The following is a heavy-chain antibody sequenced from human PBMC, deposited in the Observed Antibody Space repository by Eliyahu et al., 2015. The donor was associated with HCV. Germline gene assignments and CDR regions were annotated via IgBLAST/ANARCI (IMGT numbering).Heavy chain of an antibody. D-gene: IGHD2-2*01. V-gene: IGHV1-18*01. J-gene: IGHJ6*02. CDR1: GYTFTSXG. CDR2: XSAYNGNT. Sequence: QVQLVQSGAEVKKPGASVKVSCXASGYTFTSXGIXWVRQAPGQGLEWGGWXSAYNGNTNYAQKLQGRVTMTTDTSTSTAYMELRSLRSDDTAVYYCARVLSYCSSTSCYEITDYYYGMDVWGQGTTVTVSS. CDR3: ARVLSYCSSTSCYEITDYYYGMDV.